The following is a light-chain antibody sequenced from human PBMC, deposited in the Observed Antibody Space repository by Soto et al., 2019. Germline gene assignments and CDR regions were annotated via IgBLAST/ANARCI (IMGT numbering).Light chain of an antibody. CDR3: QQYNDWPPIT. V-gene: IGKV3-15*01. CDR1: QSISSN. J-gene: IGKJ4*01. CDR2: DAS. Sequence: IVLRQSPGTVSLSPGERVTLSCRASQSISSNLAWYQQKPGQAPRLVIFDASTRATGIPDRFTGRGSGTEYTLTISSLQSEDSAVYFCQQYNDWPPITFGGGTKVDIK.